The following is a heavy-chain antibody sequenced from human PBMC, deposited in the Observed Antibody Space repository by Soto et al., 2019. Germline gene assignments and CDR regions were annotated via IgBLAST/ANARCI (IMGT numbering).Heavy chain of an antibody. Sequence: QVQLQESGPGLVKPSHTLSLTCTVSGGSISSGDYYWSWIRQPPGKGLEWIGYIYYSGRTYYNPSLKSGVTISVETSKNQFSLNLRSVTPSVTAVYYCAIDAGTSVYFDYWGQGTLVTVSS. J-gene: IGHJ4*02. CDR1: GGSISSGDYY. CDR3: AIDAGTSVYFDY. CDR2: IYYSGRT. D-gene: IGHD6-13*01. V-gene: IGHV4-30-4*01.